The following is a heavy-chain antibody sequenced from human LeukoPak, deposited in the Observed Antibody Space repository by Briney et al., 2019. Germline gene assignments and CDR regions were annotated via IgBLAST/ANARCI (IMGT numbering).Heavy chain of an antibody. V-gene: IGHV1-18*01. CDR2: ISANNGNT. CDR3: ARDRDYFGMDV. J-gene: IGHJ6*02. CDR1: DYTFTSYA. D-gene: IGHD3-10*01. Sequence: ASVKVSCKASDYTFTSYAFSWVRQAPGQGLEWMGWISANNGNTNYAQNLQGRVTMTTDTSTSTAYMELRSLRSDDTAVYYCARDRDYFGMDVWGQGTTVTVSS.